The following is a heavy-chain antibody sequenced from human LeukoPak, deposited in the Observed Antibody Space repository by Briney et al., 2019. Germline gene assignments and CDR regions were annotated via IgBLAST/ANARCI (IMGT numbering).Heavy chain of an antibody. Sequence: SETLSLTCSVSGGSISSYYWSWIRQPPGKGLEWIGRIYASGITNYHPSLKSRVAISVDTSKNQFSLRLSYVTAADTAVYYCASGADSSNYFLYYWGQGILVTVSS. J-gene: IGHJ4*02. D-gene: IGHD3-22*01. CDR1: GGSISSYY. V-gene: IGHV4-4*08. CDR2: IYASGIT. CDR3: ASGADSSNYFLYY.